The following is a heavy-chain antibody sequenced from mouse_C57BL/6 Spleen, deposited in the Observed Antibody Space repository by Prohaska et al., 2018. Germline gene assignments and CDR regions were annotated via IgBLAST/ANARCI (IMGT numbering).Heavy chain of an antibody. J-gene: IGHJ3*01. CDR1: GFTFSNYW. CDR2: IRVKSYNYAA. CDR3: TGPAPWFAY. V-gene: IGHV6-3*01. Sequence: EVKLEESGGGLVQPGGSMKLSCVASGFTFSNYWMNWVRQSPEKGLEWVSQIRVKSYNYAAHYAESVKGRFTISRDDSKISVYLQMTNLSAEDTGIYYCTGPAPWFAYWGQGTLGAVSS.